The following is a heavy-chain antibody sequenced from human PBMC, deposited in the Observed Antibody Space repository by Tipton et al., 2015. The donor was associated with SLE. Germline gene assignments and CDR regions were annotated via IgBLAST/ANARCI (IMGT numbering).Heavy chain of an antibody. Sequence: TLSLTCTVSGGSISSYYWSWIRQPPGKGLEWIGYIYYSGSTNYNPSLKSRVTISVDTSKNQFSLKLSSVTAADTAVYYCARDYGPENWFDPWSQGPLVNVSS. CDR1: GGSISSYY. J-gene: IGHJ5*02. V-gene: IGHV4-59*01. CDR3: ARDYGPENWFDP. CDR2: IYYSGST. D-gene: IGHD4-17*01.